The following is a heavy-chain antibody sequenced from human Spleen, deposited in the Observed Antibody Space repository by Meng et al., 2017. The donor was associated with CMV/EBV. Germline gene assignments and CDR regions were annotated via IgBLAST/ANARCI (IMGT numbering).Heavy chain of an antibody. J-gene: IGHJ5*02. Sequence: ASGFIFSSYAMSWVRQAPGKGLEWVSGLSGGGGTTYYAGSVKGRFTISRDNSKNTLYLQMNSLRAEDTAVYYCAKDRQWLVRGWFDPWGQGTLVTVSS. CDR1: GFIFSSYA. CDR3: AKDRQWLVRGWFDP. D-gene: IGHD6-19*01. V-gene: IGHV3-23*01. CDR2: LSGGGGTT.